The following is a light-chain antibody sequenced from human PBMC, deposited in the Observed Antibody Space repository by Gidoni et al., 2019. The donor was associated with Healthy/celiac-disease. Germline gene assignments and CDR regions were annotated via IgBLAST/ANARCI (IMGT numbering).Light chain of an antibody. J-gene: IGLJ2*01. CDR3: SSYTSSSTRV. Sequence: QSALTQPASVSGSPGQSITISCTGTSSDVGGYNYVSWYQQHPGKAPKLMIYEVSNRPSGVSNRFSGSKSGNPASLTISGLQAEDEVDYYCSSYTSSSTRVFGGGTKLTVL. CDR1: SSDVGGYNY. CDR2: EVS. V-gene: IGLV2-14*01.